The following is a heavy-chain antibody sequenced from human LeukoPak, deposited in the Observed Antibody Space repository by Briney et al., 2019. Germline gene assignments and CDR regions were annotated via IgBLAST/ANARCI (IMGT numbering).Heavy chain of an antibody. CDR2: IYPGDSDT. J-gene: IGHJ4*02. V-gene: IGHV5-51*01. D-gene: IGHD2-21*02. CDR1: GYSFTSYW. CDR3: ARRGTSLAYCGGDCSDFDY. Sequence: GESLKISCKGSGYSFTSYWIGWVRPMPGKGLEWMGIIYPGDSDTRYSPSFQGQVTISADKSISTAYLQWSSLKASDTAMYYCARRGTSLAYCGGDCSDFDYWGQGTLVTVPS.